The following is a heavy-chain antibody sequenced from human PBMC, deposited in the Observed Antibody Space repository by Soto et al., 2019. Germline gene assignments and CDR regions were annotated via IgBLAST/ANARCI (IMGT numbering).Heavy chain of an antibody. CDR1: GFTFSSYG. D-gene: IGHD3-10*01. CDR2: ISYDGSNK. V-gene: IGHV3-30*18. Sequence: QVQLVESGGGVVQPGRSLRLSCAASGFTFSSYGMHWVRQAPGKGLEWVAVISYDGSNKYYADSVKGRFTISRDNSKNTLYLQMNSLRAEDTAVYYCAKEYGSGSYFPPRTIDYWGQGTLVTVSS. J-gene: IGHJ4*02. CDR3: AKEYGSGSYFPPRTIDY.